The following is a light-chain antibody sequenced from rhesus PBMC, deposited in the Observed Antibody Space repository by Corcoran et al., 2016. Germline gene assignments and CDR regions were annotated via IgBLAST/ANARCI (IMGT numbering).Light chain of an antibody. CDR2: KAS. CDR1: ENVKNY. Sequence: DIQMTQSPSSLSASVGDRVTITCRASENVKNYLNWYQQKPGKAPKLLIYKASTLQSGVPSRFSGSGSGTDYTFTISSLQPEDVATYYCQHGYGTPLTFGGGTKVEIK. J-gene: IGKJ4*01. CDR3: QHGYGTPLT. V-gene: IGKV1-74*01.